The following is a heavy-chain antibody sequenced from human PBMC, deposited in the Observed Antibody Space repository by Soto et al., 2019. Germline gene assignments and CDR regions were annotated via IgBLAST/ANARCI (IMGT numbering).Heavy chain of an antibody. CDR2: INPSGGST. V-gene: IGHV1-46*01. D-gene: IGHD1-26*01. Sequence: QVRLVQSGAEVKKPGASVKVSCKASRYTFTNYYMHWVRQAPGQGLEWMGVINPSGGSTTYEQKFQGRVTMTRDTSTSTVYMELSSLRSEDTAVYYCAESGSENNWFDPWGQGTLVTVSS. CDR3: AESGSENNWFDP. J-gene: IGHJ5*02. CDR1: RYTFTNYY.